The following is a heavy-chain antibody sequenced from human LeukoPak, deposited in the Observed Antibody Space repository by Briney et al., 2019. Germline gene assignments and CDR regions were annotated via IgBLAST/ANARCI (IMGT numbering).Heavy chain of an antibody. CDR3: TVQGSSGAFDV. J-gene: IGHJ3*01. CDR2: IYHSGST. V-gene: IGHV4-34*01. D-gene: IGHD3-10*01. CDR1: GGSFSGYY. Sequence: SETLSLTCAVYGGSFSGYYWSWIRQPPGKGLEWIGEIYHSGSTNYNPSLKSRVTMSVDKSRNQFSLRLSSVTAADTAVYYCTVQGSSGAFDVWGQGTMVTVSS.